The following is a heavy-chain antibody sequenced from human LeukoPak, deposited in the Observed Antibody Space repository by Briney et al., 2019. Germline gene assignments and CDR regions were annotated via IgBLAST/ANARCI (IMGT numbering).Heavy chain of an antibody. V-gene: IGHV4-59*01. Sequence: ASETLSLTCSVSGGSMNSYYWSWLRQSPGKGLEWIGYTYYIGSPNYNPSLKSRVTISVDTSKNQFSLRLTSVTAADTAVYYCARDRHDSTGYYYDYWGQGALVTVSS. D-gene: IGHD3-22*01. CDR2: TYYIGSP. CDR1: GGSMNSYY. CDR3: ARDRHDSTGYYYDY. J-gene: IGHJ4*02.